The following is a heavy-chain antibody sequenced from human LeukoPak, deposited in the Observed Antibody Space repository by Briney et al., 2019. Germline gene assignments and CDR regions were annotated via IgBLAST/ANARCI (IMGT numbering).Heavy chain of an antibody. V-gene: IGHV4-30-2*01. CDR2: IYHSGST. CDR1: GGSISSGGYS. CDR3: ARGAGHLYNWFDP. Sequence: PSQTLSLTCAVSGGSISSGGYSWSWIRQPPGKGLEWIGYIYHSGSTYYNPSLKSRVTISVDRSKNQFSLKLSSVTAADTAVYYCARGAGHLYNWFDPWGQGTLVTVSS. J-gene: IGHJ5*02.